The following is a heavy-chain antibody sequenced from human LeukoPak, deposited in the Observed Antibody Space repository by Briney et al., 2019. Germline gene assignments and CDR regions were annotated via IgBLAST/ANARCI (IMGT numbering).Heavy chain of an antibody. D-gene: IGHD6-19*01. CDR3: ARDLGYSSGPNY. V-gene: IGHV3-48*03. CDR1: GFAFRSCE. CDR2: ISGGSSFT. Sequence: PGGSLRLSCAASGFAFRSCEMNWVRQAPGKGLEWVSYISGGSSFTYYVDSVKGRFTISRDNAKNSLYLQMNSLRAEDTAVYYCARDLGYSSGPNYWGQGTRVTVSS. J-gene: IGHJ4*02.